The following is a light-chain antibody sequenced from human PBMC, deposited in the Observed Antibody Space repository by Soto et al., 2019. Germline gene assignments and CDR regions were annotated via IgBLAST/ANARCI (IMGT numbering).Light chain of an antibody. CDR3: CSYTRSTTVV. J-gene: IGLJ2*01. V-gene: IGLV2-14*01. CDR1: SSDVGGYNY. CDR2: EIN. Sequence: LTQPASVSASPGQSITISCTGTSSDVGGYNYVSWYQQYPGKAPKVIIYEINNRPSGVSDRFPGSKSGNTASLTISGLQAEDEADYYCCSYTRSTTVVFGGGTKVTVL.